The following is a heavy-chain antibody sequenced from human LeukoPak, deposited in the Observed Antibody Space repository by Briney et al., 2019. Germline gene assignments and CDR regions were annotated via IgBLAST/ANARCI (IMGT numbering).Heavy chain of an antibody. CDR1: GGTFSSYA. D-gene: IGHD3-16*02. CDR3: ARVRGVWGSYRPLYYYYYMDV. CDR2: VIPIFGTA. J-gene: IGHJ6*03. V-gene: IGHV1-69*13. Sequence: ASVKVSCKASGGTFSSYAISWVRQAPGQGLEWMGGVIPIFGTANYAQKFQGRVTITADESTSTAYMELSSLRSEDTAVYYCARVRGVWGSYRPLYYYYYMDVWGKGTTVTVSS.